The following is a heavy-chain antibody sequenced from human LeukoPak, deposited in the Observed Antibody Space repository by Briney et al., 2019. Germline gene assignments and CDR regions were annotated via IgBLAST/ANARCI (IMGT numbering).Heavy chain of an antibody. D-gene: IGHD2-2*01. CDR2: IFYNEGT. Sequence: SETLSLTCTVSSGSFRTYYWSWIRQPPGKGLEWIGYIFYNEGTSYNPSLKSRVTISVDTSKNQFSLKLTSVTAADTAVYYCARDAVVPASLLDYWGQGTLVTVSS. J-gene: IGHJ4*02. CDR1: SGSFRTYY. CDR3: ARDAVVPASLLDY. V-gene: IGHV4-59*12.